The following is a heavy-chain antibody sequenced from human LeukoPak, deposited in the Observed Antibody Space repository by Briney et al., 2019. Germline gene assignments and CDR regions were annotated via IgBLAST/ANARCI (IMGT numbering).Heavy chain of an antibody. CDR3: ARGGAARSAGH. CDR1: GFSVSSNY. V-gene: IGHV3-53*01. Sequence: GGSLRLSCAASGFSVSSNYVSWVRQAPGKGLEWVSVTYSGGDPYYADSVKGRFTLSRDNSKNLLYLQMNSLRAEDTAVDYCARGGAARSAGHWGQGTLVTVSS. J-gene: IGHJ4*02. D-gene: IGHD6-6*01. CDR2: TYSGGDP.